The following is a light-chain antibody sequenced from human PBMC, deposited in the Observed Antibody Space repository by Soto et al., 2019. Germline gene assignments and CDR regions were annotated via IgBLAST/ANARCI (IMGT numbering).Light chain of an antibody. CDR1: SSNIGSNT. CDR3: AAWDDSLNGPV. J-gene: IGLJ2*01. V-gene: IGLV1-44*01. CDR2: SNN. Sequence: VVTQPPSASGTPGQRVTISCSGSSSNIGSNTVNWYQQLPGTAPKLLIYSNNQRPSGVPDRFSGSKSGTSASLAISGLQSEDEADYYCAAWDDSLNGPVFGGGTKLTVL.